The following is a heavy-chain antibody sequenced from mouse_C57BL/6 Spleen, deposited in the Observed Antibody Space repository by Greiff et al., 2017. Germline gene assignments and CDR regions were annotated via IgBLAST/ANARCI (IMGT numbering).Heavy chain of an antibody. V-gene: IGHV1-53*01. CDR3: ARDGYGGDWYFDV. CDR2: INPSNGGT. J-gene: IGHJ1*03. D-gene: IGHD2-2*01. CDR1: GYTFTSYW. Sequence: QVQLQQPGTELVKPGASVKLSCKASGYTFTSYWMHWVKQRPGQGLEWIGNINPSNGGTNYNEKFKSKDTLTVDKSSSTAYMQLSSLTSEDSAVYNCARDGYGGDWYFDVWGTGTTVTVSS.